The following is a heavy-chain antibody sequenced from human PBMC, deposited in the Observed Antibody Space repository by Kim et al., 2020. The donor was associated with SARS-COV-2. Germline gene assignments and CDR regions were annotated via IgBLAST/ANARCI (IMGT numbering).Heavy chain of an antibody. CDR2: IYYSGST. CDR1: GGSISSGGYY. V-gene: IGHV4-31*03. J-gene: IGHJ3*02. Sequence: SETLSLTCTVSGGSISSGGYYWSWIRQHPGKGLEWIGYIYYSGSTYYNPSLKSRVTISVDTSKNQFSLKLSSVTAADTAVYYCARFTGIMIHAFDIWGQGTMVTVSS. D-gene: IGHD3-16*01. CDR3: ARFTGIMIHAFDI.